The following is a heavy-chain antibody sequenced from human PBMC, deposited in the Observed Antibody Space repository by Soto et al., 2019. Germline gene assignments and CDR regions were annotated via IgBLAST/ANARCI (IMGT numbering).Heavy chain of an antibody. CDR3: ARDADPITTIEVGTTPAY. Sequence: QVQLVESGGDVVQPGRSLRLSCAASGFAFSNYGMHWVRQAPGKGLEWVAVIWYERSNKQHAASVKGRFTISRDNSKNTIYLQMNNLRPEDTAVYYCARDADPITTIEVGTTPAYWGQGTLVTVSS. CDR2: IWYERSNK. V-gene: IGHV3-33*01. CDR1: GFAFSNYG. D-gene: IGHD3-22*01. J-gene: IGHJ4*02.